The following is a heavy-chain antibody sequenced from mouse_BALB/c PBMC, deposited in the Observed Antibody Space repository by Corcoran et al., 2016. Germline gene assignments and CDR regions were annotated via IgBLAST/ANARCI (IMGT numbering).Heavy chain of an antibody. Sequence: QIQLVQSGPELKKPGETVKISCKASGYTFTDYSMHWVKQAPGKGLKWMGWINTETGEPTYADDFKGRFAFSLETSASTDYLQINNIKNEDTATYFWASEGKATPLFAYWGQGTLVTVSA. D-gene: IGHD2-1*01. CDR3: ASEGKATPLFAY. J-gene: IGHJ3*01. V-gene: IGHV9-2-1*01. CDR1: GYTFTDYS. CDR2: INTETGEP.